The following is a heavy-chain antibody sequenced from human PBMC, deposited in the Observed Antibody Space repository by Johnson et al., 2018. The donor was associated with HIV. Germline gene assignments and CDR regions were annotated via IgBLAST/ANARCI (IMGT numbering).Heavy chain of an antibody. CDR3: ARSVNAGRPFDI. V-gene: IGHV3-30-3*01. D-gene: IGHD2-8*01. CDR1: GFTFSSYA. Sequence: QVQLVESGGGVVQPGRSLRLSCAASGFTFSSYAMHWVRQAPGKGLEWVAVISYDGSNKKYADSVKGRFTISRDNSKNTLSLQMNSLRAEDTAVYYCARSVNAGRPFDIWGQGTLVTVSS. CDR2: ISYDGSNK. J-gene: IGHJ3*02.